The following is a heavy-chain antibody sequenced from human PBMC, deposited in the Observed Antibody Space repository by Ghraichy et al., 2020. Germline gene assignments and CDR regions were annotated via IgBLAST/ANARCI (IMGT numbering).Heavy chain of an antibody. CDR1: GFTFSSYS. CDR2: ISSSSSYI. D-gene: IGHD5-18*01. J-gene: IGHJ4*02. Sequence: LSLTCAASGFTFSSYSMNWVRQAPGKGLEWVSSISSSSSYIYYADSVKGRFTISRDNAKNSLYLQMNSLRAEDTAVYYCARPGYSYGPTAFPFDYWGQRTLVTVSS. CDR3: ARPGYSYGPTAFPFDY. V-gene: IGHV3-21*01.